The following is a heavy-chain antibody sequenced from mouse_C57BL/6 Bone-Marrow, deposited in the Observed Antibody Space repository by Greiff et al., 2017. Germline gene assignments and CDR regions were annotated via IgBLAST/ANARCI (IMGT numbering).Heavy chain of an antibody. CDR3: AREGFTTVPSYWYFDV. CDR1: GYTFTSYW. V-gene: IGHV1-69*01. Sequence: QVQLQQPGAELVMPGASVKLSCKASGYTFTSYWMHWVKQRPGQGLEWIGEIDPSDSYTNYNQKFKGKSTLTVDKSSSTAYMQLSSLTSADSAVYYCAREGFTTVPSYWYFDVWGTGTTVTVSS. CDR2: IDPSDSYT. J-gene: IGHJ1*03. D-gene: IGHD1-1*01.